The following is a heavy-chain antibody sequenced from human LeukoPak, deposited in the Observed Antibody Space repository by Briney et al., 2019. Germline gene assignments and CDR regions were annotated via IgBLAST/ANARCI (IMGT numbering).Heavy chain of an antibody. V-gene: IGHV3-7*01. CDR3: MAESSSPWEGY. CDR2: IKEDGSVK. D-gene: IGHD6-6*01. J-gene: IGHJ4*02. CDR1: GLTFITYW. Sequence: PGGSLRLSCAASGLTFITYWMHWVRQAPGKGLVWVANIKEDGSVKNYVDSVKGRFTISRDNAKNSLYLQMNSLRAEDTAVYYCMAESSSPWEGYWGQGTLVTVSS.